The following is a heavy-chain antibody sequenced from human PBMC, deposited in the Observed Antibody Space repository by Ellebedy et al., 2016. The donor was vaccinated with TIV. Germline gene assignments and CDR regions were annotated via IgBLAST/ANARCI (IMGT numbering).Heavy chain of an antibody. CDR3: ARDPRGGGDYGDNWFDP. D-gene: IGHD3-16*01. Sequence: PGGSLRLSCAASGFTVSDYFMSWVRQAPGRGLEWVSLIYTNGGTNYTDSVSGRFTISRDSSKNTLSLQMDSLRAEDTAVYYCARDPRGGGDYGDNWFDPWGQGTLVTVSS. CDR1: GFTVSDYF. CDR2: IYTNGGT. V-gene: IGHV3-66*01. J-gene: IGHJ5*02.